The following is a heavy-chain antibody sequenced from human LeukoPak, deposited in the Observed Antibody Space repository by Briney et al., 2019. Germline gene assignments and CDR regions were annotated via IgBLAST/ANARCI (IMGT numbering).Heavy chain of an antibody. CDR2: IYYSGST. Sequence: SETLSLTCTVSGGSISSSSYYWGWIRQPPGKGLEWIGTIYYSGSTYYNPSLKSRVTISVDTSKNQFSLKLSSVTAADTAVYYCARLSGGGDTIFGVVGNRFGLDYWGQGTLVTVSS. CDR3: ARLSGGGDTIFGVVGNRFGLDY. D-gene: IGHD3-3*01. J-gene: IGHJ4*02. CDR1: GGSISSSSYY. V-gene: IGHV4-39*01.